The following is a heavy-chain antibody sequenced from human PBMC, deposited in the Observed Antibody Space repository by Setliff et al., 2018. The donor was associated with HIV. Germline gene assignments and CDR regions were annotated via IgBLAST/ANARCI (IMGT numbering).Heavy chain of an antibody. CDR1: GYTFTSYA. CDR3: ARVKNKMVNDAFDV. Sequence: ASVKVSCKASGYTFTSYAMHWVRQAPGQRLEWMGWINAGSGDIQSSLKFQGRVTITWDTLTSTDYMELKRLRPEDTGIYYCARVKNKMVNDAFDVWCQGTMVTVSS. V-gene: IGHV1-3*01. J-gene: IGHJ3*01. CDR2: INAGSGDI. D-gene: IGHD5-18*01.